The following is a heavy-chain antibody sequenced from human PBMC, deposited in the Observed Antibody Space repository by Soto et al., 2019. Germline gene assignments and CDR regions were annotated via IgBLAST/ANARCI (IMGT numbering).Heavy chain of an antibody. Sequence: GSLRLSCVGSGFTFSSNWMTWVRQAPGKGLEWVGNIRQDGSEKNYVDSVKGRFIISRDNAKNSLYLQMNSLRAEDTAVYYCAREIVEARGASYFDYWGPGTLVTVSS. CDR3: AREIVEARGASYFDY. V-gene: IGHV3-7*04. D-gene: IGHD2-15*01. J-gene: IGHJ4*02. CDR1: GFTFSSNW. CDR2: IRQDGSEK.